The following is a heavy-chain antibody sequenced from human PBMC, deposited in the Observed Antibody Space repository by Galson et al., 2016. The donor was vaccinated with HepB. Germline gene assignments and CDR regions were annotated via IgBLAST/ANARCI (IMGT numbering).Heavy chain of an antibody. D-gene: IGHD3-10*01. CDR3: VKNLWRGFGIHNRYSLDV. CDR1: GFTFSSYA. V-gene: IGHV3-64D*06. CDR2: IGSNGGNT. Sequence: LRLSCAASGFTFSSYAIHWVRQAPGKGLEYISSIGSNGGNTYYADSVKGRLTIPRDNSKHTLYLQMSSLRAEDTVVYYCVKNLWRGFGIHNRYSLDVWGQGTTVTVS. J-gene: IGHJ6*02.